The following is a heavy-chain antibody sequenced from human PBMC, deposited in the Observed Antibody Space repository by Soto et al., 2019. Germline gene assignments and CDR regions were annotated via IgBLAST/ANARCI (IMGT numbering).Heavy chain of an antibody. J-gene: IGHJ6*02. Sequence: QITLKESGPTLVKPTQTLTLTCTFSGFSLSTSGVGVGWIRQPPGKALEWLALIYWNDDKRYSPSLKSRLTITKDTSKNQVVLTMTNMDPVDTATYYCAHHPSINHSSGWYIDYYGMDVWGQGTTVTVSS. CDR2: IYWNDDK. CDR3: AHHPSINHSSGWYIDYYGMDV. V-gene: IGHV2-5*01. D-gene: IGHD6-19*01. CDR1: GFSLSTSGVG.